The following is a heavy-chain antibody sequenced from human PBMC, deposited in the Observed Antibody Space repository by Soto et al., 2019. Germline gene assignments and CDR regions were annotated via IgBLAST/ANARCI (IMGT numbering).Heavy chain of an antibody. Sequence: PGGSLRLSCAASGFTFSSYAMSWVRQAPGKGLEWVSAISGSGSSTYYADSVKGRFTISRDNSKNTLYLQMNSLRAEDTAVYYCAKMLGDIVVVVAATEDYYYGMDVWGQGTTVTVSS. CDR1: GFTFSSYA. J-gene: IGHJ6*02. D-gene: IGHD2-15*01. CDR2: ISGSGSST. CDR3: AKMLGDIVVVVAATEDYYYGMDV. V-gene: IGHV3-23*01.